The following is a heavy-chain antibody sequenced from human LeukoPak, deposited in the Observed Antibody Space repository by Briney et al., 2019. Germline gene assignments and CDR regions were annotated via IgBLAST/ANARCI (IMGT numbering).Heavy chain of an antibody. CDR1: GFTFSTYA. J-gene: IGHJ4*02. CDR3: ARQTAYCANGVCSYFDY. Sequence: GGSLRLSCAASGFTFSTYAMSWVRQAPGKGLEWVSSISSSSIYIYYADSVKGRFTISRDNAKNSLYLQMNSLRAEDTAVYYSARQTAYCANGVCSYFDYWGQGILVTVSS. V-gene: IGHV3-21*01. D-gene: IGHD2-8*01. CDR2: ISSSSIYI.